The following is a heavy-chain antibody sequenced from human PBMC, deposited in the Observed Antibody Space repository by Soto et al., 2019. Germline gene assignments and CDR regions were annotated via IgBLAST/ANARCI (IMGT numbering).Heavy chain of an antibody. CDR1: GYTFTSYA. CDR2: IKAGNGNT. D-gene: IGHD2-2*01. J-gene: IGHJ5*02. Sequence: QVQLVQSGAEVKKPGASVKVSCKASGYTFTSYAMHWVRQAPGQRLEWMGWIKAGNGNTKYSQQFQGRVTITRDTSASTAYMELSSLRSEDTAVYYCARSYTLISHYCSSTSCYSMAPWGQGTLVTVSS. CDR3: ARSYTLISHYCSSTSCYSMAP. V-gene: IGHV1-3*01.